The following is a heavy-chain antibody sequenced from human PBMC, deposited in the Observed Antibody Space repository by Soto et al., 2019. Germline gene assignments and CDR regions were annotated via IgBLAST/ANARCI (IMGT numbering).Heavy chain of an antibody. Sequence: EVQLVESGGVLAQPGGSLRLSCAASGFTFSSYDMNWVRQAPGKGLEWISYISSSSNTIYYADSVKGRFTISRDNAENSLYLQINRLRDEDTAVDYFARPSGYYDTSGYYGSFYYYGMDVWGQGTTVTVSS. V-gene: IGHV3-48*02. CDR2: ISSSSNTI. D-gene: IGHD3-22*01. J-gene: IGHJ6*02. CDR1: GFTFSSYD. CDR3: ARPSGYYDTSGYYGSFYYYGMDV.